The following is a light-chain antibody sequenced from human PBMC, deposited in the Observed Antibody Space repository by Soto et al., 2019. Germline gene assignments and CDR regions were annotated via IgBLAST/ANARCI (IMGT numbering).Light chain of an antibody. Sequence: EIVLTQSPGTLAVSPGERVTLSCRASQRDTSNFLAWYQQKPGQSPRLLIYGASTRAKGIPDRFSGSGSGTDFTLTVSRLDPEDFAVYYCQQYGALERTFGQGTKVEVK. CDR3: QQYGALERT. J-gene: IGKJ1*01. CDR1: QRDTSNF. V-gene: IGKV3-20*01. CDR2: GAS.